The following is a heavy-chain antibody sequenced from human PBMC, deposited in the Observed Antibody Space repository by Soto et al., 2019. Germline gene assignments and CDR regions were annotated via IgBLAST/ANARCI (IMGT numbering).Heavy chain of an antibody. V-gene: IGHV1-69*13. J-gene: IGHJ4*02. D-gene: IGHD1-26*01. Sequence: EASVKVSCKASGGTFSSYAISWVRQAPGQGLEWMGGIIPIFGTANYAQKFQGRVTITADESTSTAYMELSSLRSEDTAVYYCATRIVGATTEYYFDYWGQGTLVTVSS. CDR1: GGTFSSYA. CDR3: ATRIVGATTEYYFDY. CDR2: IIPIFGTA.